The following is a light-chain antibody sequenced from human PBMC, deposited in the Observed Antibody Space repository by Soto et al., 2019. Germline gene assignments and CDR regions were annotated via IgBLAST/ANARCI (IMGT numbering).Light chain of an antibody. J-gene: IGLJ1*01. V-gene: IGLV1-47*01. Sequence: QSVLTQPPSTSGTLLQSVTSSGSGSSSNIGSNYVYWYQQLPGTAPKLLIYRNNQRPSGVPDRFSGSKSGTSASLAISGLRSEDEADYYCAAWDDSLSGRYVFGTGTKLTVL. CDR3: AAWDDSLSGRYV. CDR2: RNN. CDR1: SSNIGSNY.